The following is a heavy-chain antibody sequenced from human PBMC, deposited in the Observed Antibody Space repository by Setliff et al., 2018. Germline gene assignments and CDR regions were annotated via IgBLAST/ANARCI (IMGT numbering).Heavy chain of an antibody. CDR2: TIPLLPLP. Sequence: SVKVSCKTSGYTFISYGISWVRQAPGQGLEWMGGTIPLLPLPNYAVKFQGRVMITVDKSTNTAYMELRSLTSEDTAVYYCARSAIRGTTKKYYYYMDVWGKGTTVTVSS. CDR1: GYTFISYG. CDR3: ARSAIRGTTKKYYYYMDV. J-gene: IGHJ6*03. D-gene: IGHD1-7*01. V-gene: IGHV1-69*10.